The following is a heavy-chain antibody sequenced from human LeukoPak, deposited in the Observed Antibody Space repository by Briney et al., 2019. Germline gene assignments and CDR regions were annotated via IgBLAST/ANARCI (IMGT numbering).Heavy chain of an antibody. CDR2: IYHSGST. V-gene: IGHV4-30-2*01. CDR1: GGSISSGGYY. J-gene: IGHJ5*02. Sequence: SETLSLTCAVSGGSISSGGYYWSWIRQPPGKGLEWIGYIYHSGSTYYNPSLKSRVTISVDRSKNQFSLKLSSVTAADTAVYYCARVPYSSSSGDWFDPWGQGTLVTVSS. D-gene: IGHD6-6*01. CDR3: ARVPYSSSSGDWFDP.